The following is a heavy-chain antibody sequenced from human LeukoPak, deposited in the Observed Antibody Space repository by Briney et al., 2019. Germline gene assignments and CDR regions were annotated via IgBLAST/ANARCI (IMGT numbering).Heavy chain of an antibody. CDR2: INHSGST. CDR1: GGSFSGYY. D-gene: IGHD1-1*01. J-gene: IGHJ4*02. Sequence: SETLSLTCAVYGGSFSGYYWSWIRQPPGKGLEWIGEINHSGSTNYNPSLKSRVTISVDTSKNQFSLKLSSVTAADTAVYYCARRYDVDYWGQGTLVTVSS. V-gene: IGHV4-34*01. CDR3: ARRYDVDY.